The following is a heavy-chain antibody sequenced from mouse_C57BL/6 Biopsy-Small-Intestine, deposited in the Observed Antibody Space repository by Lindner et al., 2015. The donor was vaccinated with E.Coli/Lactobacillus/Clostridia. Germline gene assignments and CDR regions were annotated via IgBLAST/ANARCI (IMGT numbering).Heavy chain of an antibody. J-gene: IGHJ4*01. V-gene: IGHV1-81*01. CDR3: ARKIYYDDAYAMDY. D-gene: IGHD1-1*01. CDR1: GYTFTSYG. Sequence: VQLQESGAELARPGASVKLSCKASGYTFTSYGISWVKQRTGQGLEWIGEIYPRSGNTYYNEKFKGKATLTADKSSSTAYMELRSLTSEDSAVYFCARKIYYDDAYAMDYWGQGTSVTVSS. CDR2: IYPRSGNT.